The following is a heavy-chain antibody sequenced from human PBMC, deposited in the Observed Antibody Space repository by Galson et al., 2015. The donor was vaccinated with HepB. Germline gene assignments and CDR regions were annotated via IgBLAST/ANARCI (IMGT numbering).Heavy chain of an antibody. Sequence: SVKVSCKASGYTLSSYSINWVRQAPGQGLEWVGWINTNTGNPTYAQGLTGRLVFSLDTSVSTAYLQISSLQAEDTAVYYCARLLGSYSYYYYYYMDVWGKGTAVTVSS. CDR1: GYTLSSYS. CDR2: INTNTGNP. V-gene: IGHV7-4-1*02. J-gene: IGHJ6*03. D-gene: IGHD3-10*01. CDR3: ARLLGSYSYYYYYYMDV.